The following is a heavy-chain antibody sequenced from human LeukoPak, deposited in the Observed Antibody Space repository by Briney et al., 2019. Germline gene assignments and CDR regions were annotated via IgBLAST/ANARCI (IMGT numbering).Heavy chain of an antibody. J-gene: IGHJ3*02. D-gene: IGHD7-27*01. CDR3: ARSSNWGSSAFDI. V-gene: IGHV3-30-3*01. Sequence: GGSLRLSCAASGFTFSSYAMHWVRQAPGKGLEWVAVISYDGSNKYYADSVKGRFTISRDNSKNTLYLQMNSLRAEDTAVYYCARSSNWGSSAFDIWGQGTMVTVSS. CDR1: GFTFSSYA. CDR2: ISYDGSNK.